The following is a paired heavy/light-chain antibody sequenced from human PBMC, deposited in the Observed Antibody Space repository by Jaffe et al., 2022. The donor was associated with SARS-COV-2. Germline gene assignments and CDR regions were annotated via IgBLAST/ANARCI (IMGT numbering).Light chain of an antibody. J-gene: IGKJ2*01. CDR1: QSISSW. CDR2: KAS. Sequence: DIQMTQSPSTLSASVGDRVTITCRASQSISSWLAWYQQKPGKAPKLLIYKASDLEIGVPSRFSGSGSGTEFSLTISSLQPDDFATYYCQHYNSYPYTFGQGTKLEIK. CDR3: QHYNSYPYT. V-gene: IGKV1-5*03.
Heavy chain of an antibody. CDR2: ISSRGDDA. CDR3: VETPTVVTPGH. D-gene: IGHD2-21*02. CDR1: GFTFNRYA. J-gene: IGHJ4*02. Sequence: EVQLLESGGGTVQPGGSLRLSCAASGFTFNRYAMSWVRQAPGKGPEWVSAISSRGDDAYYADSVRGRFSISRDNSRNALYLQMNSLRAEDTAVYYCVETPTVVTPGHWGQGTLVTVSS. V-gene: IGHV3-23*01.